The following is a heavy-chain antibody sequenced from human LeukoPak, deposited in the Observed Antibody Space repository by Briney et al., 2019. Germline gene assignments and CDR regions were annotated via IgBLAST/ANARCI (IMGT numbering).Heavy chain of an antibody. D-gene: IGHD2-15*01. CDR2: VSYDGSNK. CDR3: ARETLRNFDY. Sequence: GRSLRLSCAASGFTFSTYAMHWVRQAPGKGLEWVAIVSYDGSNKYYADSVRGRFTISRDNSKNTLYLQVNSLRPEDTPMYYCARETLRNFDYWGRGTLVTVSS. J-gene: IGHJ4*02. V-gene: IGHV3-30*04. CDR1: GFTFSTYA.